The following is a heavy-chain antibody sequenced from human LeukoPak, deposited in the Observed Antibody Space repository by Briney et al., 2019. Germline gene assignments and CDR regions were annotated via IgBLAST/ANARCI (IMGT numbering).Heavy chain of an antibody. J-gene: IGHJ4*02. CDR2: ISFSVNTK. CDR3: ARAFASGIRRALWFGDLL. CDR1: GFTFSDYS. Sequence: GGSLRLSCAASGFTFSDYSMNWVRQAPGKGLEWVSYISFSVNTKYYGDSVKGRFTISKDTSKNTLSLQMNSLGVGDTGLYYCARAFASGIRRALWFGDLLRAQGTLVTVSS. D-gene: IGHD3-10*01. V-gene: IGHV3-48*01.